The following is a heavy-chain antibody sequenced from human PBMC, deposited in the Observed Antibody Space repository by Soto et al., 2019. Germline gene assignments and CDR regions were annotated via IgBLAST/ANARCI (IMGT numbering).Heavy chain of an antibody. CDR2: ISANSGNT. CDR1: GFIFNNYA. V-gene: IGHV1-18*04. D-gene: IGHD3-22*01. Sequence: ASVKVSCKAFGFIFNNYAISWVRQAPGQVLEWMGWISANSGNTNYAQKLQCRVTMTTDTCTSTDYMELRSLRSDDTDVYYCATAGNYDSSGRDFWGQGTLVTVSS. CDR3: ATAGNYDSSGRDF. J-gene: IGHJ4*02.